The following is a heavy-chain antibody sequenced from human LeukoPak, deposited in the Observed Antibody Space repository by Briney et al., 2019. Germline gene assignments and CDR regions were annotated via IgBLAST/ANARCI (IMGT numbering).Heavy chain of an antibody. CDR2: INHSGST. V-gene: IGHV4-34*01. CDR1: GFTFSSYW. CDR3: ARLKSIAARGNRVLRSKCFDY. J-gene: IGHJ4*02. Sequence: GSLRLSCAASGFTFSSYWMSWVRQPPGKGLEWIGEINHSGSTNYNPSLKSRVTISVDTSKNQFSLKLSSVTAADTAVYYCARLKSIAARGNRVLRSKCFDYWGQGTLVTVSS. D-gene: IGHD6-6*01.